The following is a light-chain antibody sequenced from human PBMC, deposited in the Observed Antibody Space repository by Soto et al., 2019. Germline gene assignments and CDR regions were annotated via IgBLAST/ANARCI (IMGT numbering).Light chain of an antibody. CDR2: EVS. CDR1: SGDVGGYNY. J-gene: IGLJ1*01. V-gene: IGLV2-14*01. Sequence: QSALTQPASVSGSPGQSITISCTGTSGDVGGYNYVSWYQQHPDKAPKLMIYEVSNRPSGVSNRFSGSKSGNTASLTITGLQAEDEADYYCNSYTSSSTLYVFGTGTKLTVL. CDR3: NSYTSSSTLYV.